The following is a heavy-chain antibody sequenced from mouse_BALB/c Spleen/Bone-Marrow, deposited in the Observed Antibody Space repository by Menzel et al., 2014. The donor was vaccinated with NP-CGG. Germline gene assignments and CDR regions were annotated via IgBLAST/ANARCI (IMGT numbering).Heavy chain of an antibody. CDR3: AREKYGNYYATDY. CDR2: IWGDGTT. CDR1: GFSLTGFG. D-gene: IGHD2-10*02. Sequence: VMLVESGPGLVAPSQSLSITCTVSGFSLTGFGINWIRQPPGKGLEWLGMIWGDGTTDYNSALKSRLSINKDNSKSQVFLKMNSLQAGDTARYYCAREKYGNYYATDYWGQGTSVTVSS. J-gene: IGHJ4*01. V-gene: IGHV2-6-7*01.